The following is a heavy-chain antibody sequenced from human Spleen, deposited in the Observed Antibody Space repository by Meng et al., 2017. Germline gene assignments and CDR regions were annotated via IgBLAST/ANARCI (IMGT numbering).Heavy chain of an antibody. J-gene: IGHJ4*02. CDR2: INPATGET. CDR1: GYTFTDYY. Sequence: HVQRVQSGAEVKKPGASMKVSCKASGYTFTDYYLHGVRQAPGQGLEWMGWINPATGETRYAQKFQGWVTMTKDTSISTVYLDLSRLKSDDTAVFYCARANVDGVAIDYWGQGTLVTVSS. V-gene: IGHV1-2*04. D-gene: IGHD3-3*01. CDR3: ARANVDGVAIDY.